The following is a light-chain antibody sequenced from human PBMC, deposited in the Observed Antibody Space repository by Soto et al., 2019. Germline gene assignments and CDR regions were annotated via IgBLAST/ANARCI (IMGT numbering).Light chain of an antibody. CDR2: DAS. V-gene: IGKV3-11*01. CDR3: QQRSNWPST. CDR1: QSVSSY. Sequence: EIVLTQSPATLSLSPGERAALSCRASQSVSSYSAWYQQKPGQAPRLLIYDASNRATGIPARFSGSGSGTDFTLTISSLEPEDFAVYYCQQRSNWPSTFGGGTKVEIK. J-gene: IGKJ4*01.